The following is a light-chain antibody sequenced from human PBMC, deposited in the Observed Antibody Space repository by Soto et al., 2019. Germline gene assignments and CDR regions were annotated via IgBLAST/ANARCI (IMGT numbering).Light chain of an antibody. Sequence: QSVLTQPASVSGFPGQSITISCAGTSSDVGGYNYVSWYQQHPGKAPKLMIYEVSNRPSGVSNRFSASKSGNTASLTISGLQAEDEADYYCSSYTSSTTLNVFGTGTKLTVL. CDR1: SSDVGGYNY. CDR3: SSYTSSTTLNV. J-gene: IGLJ1*01. CDR2: EVS. V-gene: IGLV2-14*01.